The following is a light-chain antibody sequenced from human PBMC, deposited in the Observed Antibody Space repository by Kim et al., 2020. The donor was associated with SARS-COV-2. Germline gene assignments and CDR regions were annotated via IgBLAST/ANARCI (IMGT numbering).Light chain of an antibody. CDR2: YDT. CDR1: KIGTKS. J-gene: IGLJ2*01. Sequence: SYELTQPPSVSVAPGQTASITCGGDKIGTKSVHWYQQRSDQAPVLVIYYDTERPSGIPERLSGSKSGNTATLTISRVEAGDEADYYCQVWDSSYQVVFGG. V-gene: IGLV3-21*04. CDR3: QVWDSSYQVV.